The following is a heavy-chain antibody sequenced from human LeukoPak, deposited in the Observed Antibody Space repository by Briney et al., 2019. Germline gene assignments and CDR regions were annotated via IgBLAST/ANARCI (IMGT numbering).Heavy chain of an antibody. Sequence: SETLSLTCTVSGGSIGSGSYYWSWIRQPPGKGLEWIGYIYYSGSTNYNPSLKSRVTISVDTSKNQFSLKLSSVTAADTAVYYCARDRGSEGEYYFDYWGQGTLVTVSS. CDR3: ARDRGSEGEYYFDY. J-gene: IGHJ4*02. V-gene: IGHV4-61*01. D-gene: IGHD3-10*01. CDR1: GGSIGSGSYY. CDR2: IYYSGST.